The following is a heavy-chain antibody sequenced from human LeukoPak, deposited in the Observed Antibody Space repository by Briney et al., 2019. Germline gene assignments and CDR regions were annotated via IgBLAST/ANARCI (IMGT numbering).Heavy chain of an antibody. V-gene: IGHV4-4*02. CDR3: ARKHAAYRKENDT. D-gene: IGHD4-11*01. CDR1: GGSISSSNW. Sequence: SETLSLTCTVSGGSISSSNWWSWVRQPPGKGLEWIGEIYHSGSTNYNPSLKSRVTISVDKSKNQFSLKLSSVTAADTAVYYCARKHAAYRKENDTWGEGTLFTVS. CDR2: IYHSGST. J-gene: IGHJ4*02.